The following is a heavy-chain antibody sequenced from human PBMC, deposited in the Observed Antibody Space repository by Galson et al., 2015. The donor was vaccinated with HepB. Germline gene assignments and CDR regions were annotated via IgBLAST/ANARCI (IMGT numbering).Heavy chain of an antibody. D-gene: IGHD3-16*01. V-gene: IGHV3-48*03. Sequence: SLRLSCAATGFTFSSYEMNWVRQAPGKGLEWVSYISSSGSTIYYADSVKGRFTISRDNAKNSLYLQMNSLRAEDTAVYYCARDIRGGLGGFDYWGQGTLVTVSS. CDR2: ISSSGSTI. CDR3: ARDIRGGLGGFDY. J-gene: IGHJ4*02. CDR1: GFTFSSYE.